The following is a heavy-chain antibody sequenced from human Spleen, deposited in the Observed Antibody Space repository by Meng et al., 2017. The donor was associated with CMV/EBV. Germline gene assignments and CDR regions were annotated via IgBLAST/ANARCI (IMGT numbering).Heavy chain of an antibody. CDR1: GGSISSHY. D-gene: IGHD6-6*01. CDR3: ARDGEYSSSSDAFDI. V-gene: IGHV4-59*11. Sequence: SETLSLTCTVSGGSISSHYWNWIRQPPGKGLEYIGYIYYSGSANYNPSLKSRVTTSMDTSKNQFSLKLSSVTAADTAVYYCARDGEYSSSSDAFDIWGQGTTVTVSS. J-gene: IGHJ3*02. CDR2: IYYSGSA.